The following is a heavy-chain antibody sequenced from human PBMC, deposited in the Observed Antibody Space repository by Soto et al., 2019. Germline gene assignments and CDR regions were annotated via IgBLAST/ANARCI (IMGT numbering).Heavy chain of an antibody. CDR2: IIPIFGTA. V-gene: IGHV1-69*13. D-gene: IGHD3-22*01. CDR1: GGTFSSYA. CDR3: ARDISMIVVVPRGIVGFDP. J-gene: IGHJ5*02. Sequence: GASVKVSCKASGGTFSSYAISWVRQAPGQGLEWMGGIIPIFGTANYAQKFQGRVTITADESTSTAYMELSSLRSEDTAVYYCARDISMIVVVPRGIVGFDPWGQGTLVTVYS.